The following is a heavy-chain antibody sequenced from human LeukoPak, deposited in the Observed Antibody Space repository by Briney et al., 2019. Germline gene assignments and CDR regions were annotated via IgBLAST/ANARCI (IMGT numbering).Heavy chain of an antibody. Sequence: ASVKVSCKASGGTFSSYAISWVRQAPGQGLEWMGGIIPIFGTANYAQKFQGRVTITADESTSTAYMELSSLRSEDTAVYYCARAYDSSGYHLYWGQGTLVTVSS. CDR3: ARAYDSSGYHLY. D-gene: IGHD3-22*01. CDR2: IIPIFGTA. V-gene: IGHV1-69*13. CDR1: GGTFSSYA. J-gene: IGHJ4*02.